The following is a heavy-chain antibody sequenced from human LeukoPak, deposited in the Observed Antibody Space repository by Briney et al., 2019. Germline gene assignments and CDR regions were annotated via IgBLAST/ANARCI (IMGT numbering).Heavy chain of an antibody. CDR1: GFPFDDYG. D-gene: IGHD3-22*01. CDR3: VKDRYFYDSGSKAN. Sequence: PGGSLRLSCVASGFPFDDYGMFWVRQTPGKGLEWISGISWNSGIIAYADSVKGRFTIFRDNAKNSLYLQMNSLRVEDTAVYYCVKDRYFYDSGSKANWGQGTLVIVSS. V-gene: IGHV3-9*01. J-gene: IGHJ4*02. CDR2: ISWNSGII.